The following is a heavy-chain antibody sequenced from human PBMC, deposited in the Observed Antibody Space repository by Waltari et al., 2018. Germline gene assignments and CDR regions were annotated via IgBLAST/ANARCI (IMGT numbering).Heavy chain of an antibody. J-gene: IGHJ6*03. CDR2: NIPLFPTP. D-gene: IGHD2-2*01. Sequence: QVQLVQSGAEVKKPGSSVKVSCTASGGTFSSQTITWVRHAPGQGLQRVGGNIPLFPTPTDAERFHDRVTITTTESTRTSWMEQSNLRSDDTAVYYCARNDCYSSSCYGSYYYYYRDVWGQGTTVTVSS. CDR3: ARNDCYSSSCYGSYYYYYRDV. V-gene: IGHV1-69*05. CDR1: GGTFSSQT.